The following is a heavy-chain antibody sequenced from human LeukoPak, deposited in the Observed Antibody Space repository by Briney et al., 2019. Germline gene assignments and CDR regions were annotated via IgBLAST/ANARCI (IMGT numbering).Heavy chain of an antibody. CDR1: GGTFSSYA. D-gene: IGHD4-23*01. CDR3: ARGGGGNSVGY. V-gene: IGHV1-69*05. CDR2: IIPIFGTA. Sequence: GASVKVSCKASGGTFSSYAISWVRQAPGQGLEWMGGIIPIFGTANYAQKFQGRVTITTDESTSTAYVELSSLRSEDTAVYYCARGGGGNSVGYWGQGTLVTVSS. J-gene: IGHJ4*02.